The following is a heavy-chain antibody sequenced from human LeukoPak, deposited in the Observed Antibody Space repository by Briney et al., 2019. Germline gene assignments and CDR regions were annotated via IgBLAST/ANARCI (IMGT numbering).Heavy chain of an antibody. D-gene: IGHD3-10*01. CDR1: GFTFSSYE. J-gene: IGHJ4*02. CDR2: ISSSGSTI. Sequence: GGSLRLSWAASGFTFSSYEMNWVRQAPGKRLEWVSYISSSGSTIYYADSVKGRFTISRDNAKNSLYLQMNSLRAEDTAVYYCARVKYGSGSDDYWGQGTLVTVSS. CDR3: ARVKYGSGSDDY. V-gene: IGHV3-48*03.